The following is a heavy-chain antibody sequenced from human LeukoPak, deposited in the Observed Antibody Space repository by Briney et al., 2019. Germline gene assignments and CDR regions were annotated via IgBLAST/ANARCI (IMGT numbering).Heavy chain of an antibody. CDR3: ARGGQGDGYSADEAFDM. CDR1: GDSVSSNSTA. Sequence: SQTLSLTWAISGDSVSSNSTACNWIRQSPSRGLEWLGRTYYRSKWYSDYAVSVKSRITINPDTSKNQFSLQLNSVTPEDTAVYYCARGGQGDGYSADEAFDMWGQGTMVTVSS. D-gene: IGHD5-24*01. J-gene: IGHJ3*02. CDR2: TYYRSKWYS. V-gene: IGHV6-1*01.